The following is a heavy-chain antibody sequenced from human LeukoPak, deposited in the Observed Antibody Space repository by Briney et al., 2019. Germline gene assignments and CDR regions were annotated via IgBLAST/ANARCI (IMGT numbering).Heavy chain of an antibody. V-gene: IGHV3-30*02. CDR1: GLTFSSYG. CDR2: IRYDGSNK. CDR3: AKDVGKQPSDY. Sequence: GGSLRLSCAACGLTFSSYGMHWVRQAPGKGLEWVAFIRYDGSNKYYPDSVKGRFTISRDNSKNTLYLQMNSLRAEDRAVYYCAKDVGKQPSDYWGEGSLVTVSS. D-gene: IGHD6-13*01. J-gene: IGHJ4*02.